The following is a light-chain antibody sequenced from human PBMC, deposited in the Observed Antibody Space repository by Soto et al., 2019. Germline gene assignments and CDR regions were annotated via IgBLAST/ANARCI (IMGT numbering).Light chain of an antibody. J-gene: IGLJ3*02. CDR3: QSYDSSLRLAV. CDR2: EVS. CDR1: SNDVGGYNY. V-gene: IGLV2-8*01. Sequence: QSALTQPPSASGSPGQSVTISCTGTSNDVGGYNYVSWYQQHPGKAPKLMIHEVSKRPSGVPDRFSGSKSGTSASLAITGLQTDDEADYYCQSYDSSLRLAVFGGGTKLTVL.